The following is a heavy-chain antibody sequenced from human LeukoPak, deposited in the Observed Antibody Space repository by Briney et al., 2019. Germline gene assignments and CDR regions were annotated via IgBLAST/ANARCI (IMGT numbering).Heavy chain of an antibody. CDR3: ASVLSGIAVAGSFDP. CDR2: IVPILGTA. V-gene: IGHV1-69*08. D-gene: IGHD6-19*01. CDR1: GYMFTGYY. Sequence: SVKVSCKASGYMFTGYYMHWVRQAPGQGLEWVGRIVPILGTANYAQNFQGRVTITADKSTSTAYMELSSLRSEDTAVYYCASVLSGIAVAGSFDPWGQGTLVTVSS. J-gene: IGHJ5*02.